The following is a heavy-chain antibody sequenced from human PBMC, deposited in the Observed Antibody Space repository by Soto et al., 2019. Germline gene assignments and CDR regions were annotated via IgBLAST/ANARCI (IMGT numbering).Heavy chain of an antibody. CDR3: EKASDSSGYYYFDS. V-gene: IGHV3-30*18. D-gene: IGHD3-22*01. J-gene: IGHJ4*02. CDR1: GFTFSSYG. Sequence: GGSLRLSCAASGFTFSSYGMHWVRQAPGKGLEWVAVISYDGSNKYYADSVKGRFTISRDNSKNTLYLQMNSLRAEDTAVYYCEKASDSSGYYYFDSWGQGTLVTVSS. CDR2: ISYDGSNK.